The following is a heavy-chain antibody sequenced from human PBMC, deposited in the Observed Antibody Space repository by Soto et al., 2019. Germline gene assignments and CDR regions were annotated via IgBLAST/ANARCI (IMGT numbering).Heavy chain of an antibody. D-gene: IGHD3-3*01. CDR2: IYYSGST. J-gene: IGHJ5*02. CDR3: ARLLNRFWRGYSTLPGIDP. CDR1: GGSISSSSYY. V-gene: IGHV4-39*01. Sequence: PSETLSLTCTVSGGSISSSSYYWGWIRQPPGKGLEWIGSIYYSGSTYYNPSLKSRVTISVDTSKNQFSLKLSSVTAADTAVYYCARLLNRFWRGYSTLPGIDPWGQGTLVTVSS.